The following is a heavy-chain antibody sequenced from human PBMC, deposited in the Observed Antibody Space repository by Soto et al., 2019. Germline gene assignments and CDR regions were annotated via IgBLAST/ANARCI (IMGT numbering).Heavy chain of an antibody. CDR2: IKKDGSEK. Sequence: PLRPMRLSYAASGLRSSSYGRSWVRQDPGKGLEWVANIKKDGSEKYYVDSVKGRLTMSRDKPKNALYLQMNSLRDEDTAVYDCAREKTYDYGSGPVGGQGTLVTVSS. V-gene: IGHV3-7*01. CDR1: GLRSSSYG. CDR3: AREKTYDYGSGPV. D-gene: IGHD3-10*01. J-gene: IGHJ4*02.